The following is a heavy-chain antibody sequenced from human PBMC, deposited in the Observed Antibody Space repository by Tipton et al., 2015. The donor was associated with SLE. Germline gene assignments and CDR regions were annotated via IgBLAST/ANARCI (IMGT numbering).Heavy chain of an antibody. J-gene: IGHJ1*01. Sequence: LRLSCAVSGYSISSGYYWGWIRQPPGKGLEWIGSISHSESTYYNPSLKSRVTMSIDTSKNQFSLNLNSVTAADTAVYYCARHPRHITASGTYPKAGSQHWGQGTLVIVSS. CDR3: ARHPRHITASGTYPKAGSQH. V-gene: IGHV4-38-2*01. D-gene: IGHD3-10*01. CDR2: ISHSEST. CDR1: GYSISSGYY.